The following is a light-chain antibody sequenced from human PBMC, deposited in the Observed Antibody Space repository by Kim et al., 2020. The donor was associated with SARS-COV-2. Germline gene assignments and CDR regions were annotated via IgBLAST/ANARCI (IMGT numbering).Light chain of an antibody. Sequence: VFTQPPGTLSLSPGERATLSCRASQSVGSSLLAWYQQKPGQAPRLLIYEAFKRVAGIPDRFSGSGSGTDFTLTISRPEPEDFAMYYCQQYGSTSYTFGQGTSLEL. V-gene: IGKV3-20*01. J-gene: IGKJ2*01. CDR3: QQYGSTSYT. CDR1: QSVGSSL. CDR2: EAF.